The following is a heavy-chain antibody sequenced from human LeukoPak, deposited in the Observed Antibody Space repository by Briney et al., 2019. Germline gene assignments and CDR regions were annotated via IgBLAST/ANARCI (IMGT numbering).Heavy chain of an antibody. CDR2: ISSSSGTI. V-gene: IGHV3-48*04. Sequence: GGSLRLSCTASGFTFSTYNMNWVRQAPGKGLEWVSYISSSSGTIYYADSVKGRFTIFRDNAKNSLYLQMNSLRPEDTAVYYCAVEVGLPATGGNYWGQGTLVTVSS. D-gene: IGHD2-21*02. CDR1: GFTFSTYN. CDR3: AVEVGLPATGGNY. J-gene: IGHJ4*02.